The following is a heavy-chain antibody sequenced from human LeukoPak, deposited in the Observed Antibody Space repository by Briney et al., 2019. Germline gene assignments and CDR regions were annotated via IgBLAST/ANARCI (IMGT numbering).Heavy chain of an antibody. V-gene: IGHV1-69*05. CDR2: IIPIFGTA. J-gene: IGHJ3*02. Sequence: ASVKVSCKAPGGTFSSYAISWVRQAPGQGLEWMGGIIPIFGTANYAQKFQGRVTITRNTSISTAYMELSSLRSEDTAVYYCARNYYDSSGYWYDAFDIWGQGTMVTVSS. CDR1: GGTFSSYA. D-gene: IGHD3-22*01. CDR3: ARNYYDSSGYWYDAFDI.